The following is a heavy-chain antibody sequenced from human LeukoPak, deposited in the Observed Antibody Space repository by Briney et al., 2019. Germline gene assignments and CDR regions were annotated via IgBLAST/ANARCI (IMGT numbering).Heavy chain of an antibody. V-gene: IGHV3-21*01. J-gene: IGHJ4*02. CDR1: GFTFSSYS. Sequence: PGGSLRLSCAASGFTFSSYSMNWVRQAPGKGLEWVSSISSSSSYICYADSVKGRFTISRDNAKNSLYLQMNSLRAEDTAVYYCARDQRNYYDSSGYLDQNDYWGQGTLVTVSS. CDR2: ISSSSSYI. CDR3: ARDQRNYYDSSGYLDQNDY. D-gene: IGHD3-22*01.